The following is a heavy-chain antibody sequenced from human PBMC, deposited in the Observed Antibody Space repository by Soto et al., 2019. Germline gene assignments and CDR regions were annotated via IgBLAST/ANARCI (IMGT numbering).Heavy chain of an antibody. V-gene: IGHV3-30*18. Sequence: GGSLRLSCAASGFIFSNYGMNWVRQAPGKGLEWVSVISSDGNDKYYADSVKGRFSISRDNSKNTLHLEMSSVRAEDTAVYYCGKVSWQRLGWFDFWGQGTLVTVSS. CDR1: GFIFSNYG. D-gene: IGHD6-25*01. CDR2: ISSDGNDK. J-gene: IGHJ5*01. CDR3: GKVSWQRLGWFDF.